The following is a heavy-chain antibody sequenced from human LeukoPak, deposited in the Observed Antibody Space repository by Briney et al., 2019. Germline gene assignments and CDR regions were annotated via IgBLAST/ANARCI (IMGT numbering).Heavy chain of an antibody. Sequence: ASVKVSCKASGGTFSSYAISWVRQPPGQGLEWMGGIIPIFGTANYAQKFQGRVTITADESTSTAYMDLSSLRSEDTAVYYCAREVTMVRGGFDIWGQGTMVTVSS. J-gene: IGHJ3*02. CDR2: IIPIFGTA. CDR3: AREVTMVRGGFDI. V-gene: IGHV1-69*01. D-gene: IGHD3-10*01. CDR1: GGTFSSYA.